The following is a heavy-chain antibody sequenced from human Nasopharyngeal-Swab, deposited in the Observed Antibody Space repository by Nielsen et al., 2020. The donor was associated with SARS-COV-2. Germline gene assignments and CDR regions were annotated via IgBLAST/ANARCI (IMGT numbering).Heavy chain of an antibody. CDR3: ARDKSSTVTTFDY. CDR1: GFIFDDYA. Sequence: GESLKISCAASGFIFDDYAMNWVRRAPGKGLEWVSGITWNGGSIGYAESVKGRFTISRDSAKNSLYLQMNSLRAEDTALYYCARDKSSTVTTFDYWGQGTLVTVSS. V-gene: IGHV3-20*04. J-gene: IGHJ4*02. CDR2: ITWNGGSI. D-gene: IGHD4-17*01.